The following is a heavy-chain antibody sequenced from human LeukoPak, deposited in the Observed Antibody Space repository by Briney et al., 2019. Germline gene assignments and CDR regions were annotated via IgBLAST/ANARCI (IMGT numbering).Heavy chain of an antibody. CDR1: GGSISSYY. CDR3: ARDCSTSCYTGLYYYGMDV. J-gene: IGHJ6*02. CDR2: IYYSGGT. V-gene: IGHV4-59*01. Sequence: PSETLSLTCTVSGGSISSYYWSWIRQPPGKGLEWIGYIYYSGGTNYNPSLKSRVTISVDTSKNQFSLKLSSVTAADTAVYYCARDCSTSCYTGLYYYGMDVWGQGTTVTVSS. D-gene: IGHD2-2*02.